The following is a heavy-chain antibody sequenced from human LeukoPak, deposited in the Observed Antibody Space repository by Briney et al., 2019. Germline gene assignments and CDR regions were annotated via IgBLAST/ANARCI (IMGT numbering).Heavy chain of an antibody. V-gene: IGHV3-30*18. CDR1: GFTFSSYG. D-gene: IGHD6-6*01. Sequence: PGGSLRLSCAASGFTFSSYGMHWVRQAPGKGLEWVAVISYDGSNKYYADSVKGRFTISRDNSKNTLYLQMNSLRAEDTAVYYCAKRGRYSSSWIAFDIWGQGTMVTVSS. J-gene: IGHJ3*02. CDR3: AKRGRYSSSWIAFDI. CDR2: ISYDGSNK.